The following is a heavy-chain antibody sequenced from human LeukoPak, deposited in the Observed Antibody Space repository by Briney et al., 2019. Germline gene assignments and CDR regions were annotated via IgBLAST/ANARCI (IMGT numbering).Heavy chain of an antibody. CDR1: GYSISSGYY. D-gene: IGHD4-17*01. CDR2: IYHSGST. CDR3: ARDGDYGDY. J-gene: IGHJ4*02. V-gene: IGHV4-38-2*02. Sequence: PSETLSLTCTVSGYSISSGYYWGWIRQPPGKGLEWIGSIYHSGSTYYNPSLKSRVTISVDTSKNQFSLKLSSVTAADTAVYYCARDGDYGDYWGQGTLVTVSS.